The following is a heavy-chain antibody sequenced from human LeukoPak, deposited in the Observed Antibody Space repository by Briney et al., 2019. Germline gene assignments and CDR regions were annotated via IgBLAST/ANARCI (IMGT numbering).Heavy chain of an antibody. CDR2: INHNGNVN. V-gene: IGHV3-7*03. D-gene: IGHD3-16*01. Sequence: GGSLRLSCAASGFTFSSYWMNWARQAPGKGLEWVASINHNGNVNYYVDSVKGRFTISRDNAKNSLYLQMSNLRAEDTAVYFCARAPGGSGGPDYWGQGTLVTVSS. CDR1: GFTFSSYW. CDR3: ARAPGGSGGPDY. J-gene: IGHJ4*02.